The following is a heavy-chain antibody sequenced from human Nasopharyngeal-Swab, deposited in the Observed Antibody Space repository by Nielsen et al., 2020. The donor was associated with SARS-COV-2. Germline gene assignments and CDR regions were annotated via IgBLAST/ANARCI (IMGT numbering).Heavy chain of an antibody. CDR3: ARDRYGSGSYIDY. CDR2: ISYDGSNK. J-gene: IGHJ4*02. D-gene: IGHD3-10*01. CDR1: GLTFSSYA. V-gene: IGHV3-30*04. Sequence: GGSLRLSCAASGLTFSSYAMHWVRQAPGKGLEWVAVISYDGSNKYYADSVKGRFTISRDNSKNTLYLQMNSLRAEDTAVYYCARDRYGSGSYIDYWGQGTLVTVSS.